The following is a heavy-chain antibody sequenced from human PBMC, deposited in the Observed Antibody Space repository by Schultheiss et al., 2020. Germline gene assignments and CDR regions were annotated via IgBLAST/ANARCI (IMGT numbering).Heavy chain of an antibody. CDR3: ARGPEGVVVAATPEFWFDP. CDR1: GYTFTSYY. D-gene: IGHD2-15*01. V-gene: IGHV1-46*01. Sequence: ASVKVSCKASGYTFTSYYMHWVRQAPGQGLEWMGIINPSGGSTNYAQKFQGRVTITADESTSTAYMELSSLRSEDTAVYYCARGPEGVVVAATPEFWFDPWGQGTLVTGSS. CDR2: INPSGGST. J-gene: IGHJ5*02.